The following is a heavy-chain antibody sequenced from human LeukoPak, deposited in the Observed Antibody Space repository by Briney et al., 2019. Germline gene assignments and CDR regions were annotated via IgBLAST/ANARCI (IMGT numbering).Heavy chain of an antibody. Sequence: GGSLRLSCAASGFTFSSYGMHWVRQAPGKGLEWVAVISYDGSNKYYADSVKGRFTISRDNSKNTLYLQMNSLRAEDTAVYYCAREPPQDGCFDYWGQGTLVTVSS. CDR3: AREPPQDGCFDY. V-gene: IGHV3-30*03. CDR2: ISYDGSNK. D-gene: IGHD6-19*01. CDR1: GFTFSSYG. J-gene: IGHJ4*02.